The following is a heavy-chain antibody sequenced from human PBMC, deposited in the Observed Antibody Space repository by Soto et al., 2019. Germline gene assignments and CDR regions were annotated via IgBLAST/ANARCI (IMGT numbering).Heavy chain of an antibody. J-gene: IGHJ4*02. V-gene: IGHV1-69*13. CDR3: ARVQPRYSYGPLDY. CDR2: IIPIFGTA. CDR1: GGTFSSYA. Sequence: SVKVSCKASGGTFSSYAISWVRQAPGQGLEWMGGIIPIFGTANYAQKFQGRVTITADESTSTAYMELSSLRSEDTAVYYCARVQPRYSYGPLDYWGQGTPVTVSS. D-gene: IGHD5-18*01.